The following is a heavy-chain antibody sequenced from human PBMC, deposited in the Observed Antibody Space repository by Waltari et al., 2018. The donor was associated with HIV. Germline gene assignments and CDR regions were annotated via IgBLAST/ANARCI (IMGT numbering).Heavy chain of an antibody. J-gene: IGHJ4*02. CDR3: ASLRDSSGYYHFDY. D-gene: IGHD3-22*01. Sequence: QVQLVQSGAAVKKPGSSVKVSCQASGGPFSRYSIRWVRQAPGQGLEWMGGIIPIFGTANYAQKFQGRVTITADESTSTAYMELSSLRSEDTAVYYCASLRDSSGYYHFDYWGQGTLVTVSS. CDR2: IIPIFGTA. V-gene: IGHV1-69*01. CDR1: GGPFSRYS.